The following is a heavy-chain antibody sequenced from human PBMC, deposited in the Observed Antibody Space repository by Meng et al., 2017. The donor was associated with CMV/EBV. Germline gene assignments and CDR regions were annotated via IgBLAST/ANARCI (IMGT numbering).Heavy chain of an antibody. D-gene: IGHD6-6*01. CDR1: GFTVSSNY. Sequence: GESLKISCAASGFTVSSNYMSWVRQAPGKGLEWVSVIYSGGSTYYADSVKGRFTISGDNSKNTLYLQMNSLRAEDTAVYYCAVPQLGARPPESWGQGTLVTVSS. V-gene: IGHV3-53*01. J-gene: IGHJ4*02. CDR2: IYSGGST. CDR3: AVPQLGARPPES.